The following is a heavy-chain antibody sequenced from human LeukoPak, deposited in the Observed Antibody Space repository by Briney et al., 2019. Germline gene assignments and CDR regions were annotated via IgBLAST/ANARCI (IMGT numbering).Heavy chain of an antibody. J-gene: IGHJ6*02. D-gene: IGHD3-10*01. CDR2: ISYDGNSK. CDR3: ARDRGYYYDSGTRGYYYYGMDI. Sequence: PGGSLRLSCAASGFTFSDYAMHWVRQAPGKGLEWVAVISYDGNSKYYADSVRGRFTISRDNSKNTLYLQMNSLRTEDTALHYCARDRGYYYDSGTRGYYYYGMDIWGQGTTVTVSS. V-gene: IGHV3-30*04. CDR1: GFTFSDYA.